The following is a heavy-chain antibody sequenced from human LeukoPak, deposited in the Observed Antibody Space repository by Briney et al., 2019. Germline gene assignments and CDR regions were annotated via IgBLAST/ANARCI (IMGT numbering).Heavy chain of an antibody. CDR2: FDPEDGET. CDR1: GYTFTSYG. Sequence: GASVKVSCKASGYTFTSYGISWVRQAPGQGLEWMGGFDPEDGETIYAQKFQGRVTMTEDTSTDTAYMELSSLRSEDTAVYRCVTGPNTSGSYLYYWGQGTLVTVSS. V-gene: IGHV1-24*01. CDR3: VTGPNTSGSYLYY. J-gene: IGHJ4*02. D-gene: IGHD6-19*01.